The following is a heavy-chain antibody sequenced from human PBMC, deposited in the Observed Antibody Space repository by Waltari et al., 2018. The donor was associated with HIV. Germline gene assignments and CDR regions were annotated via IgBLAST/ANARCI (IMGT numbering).Heavy chain of an antibody. CDR3: VKDVTVTHYGVYYSGLDV. CDR2: IDGDGRVK. Sequence: VESGGTPVQPGESLRLPCKASGFIFVRHWMHWVPQSPGKGLVWVSRIDGDGRVKKYADTVKGRFTISRDNTKETLFLEMKSLRVEDSGIYHCVKDVTVTHYGVYYSGLDVWGQGTTVTV. D-gene: IGHD2-8*01. CDR1: GFIFVRHW. V-gene: IGHV3-74*02. J-gene: IGHJ6*02.